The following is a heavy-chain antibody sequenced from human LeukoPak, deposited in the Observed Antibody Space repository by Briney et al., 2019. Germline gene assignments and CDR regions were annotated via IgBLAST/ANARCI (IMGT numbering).Heavy chain of an antibody. CDR1: GFTFSRNG. CDR3: AKDHLPGIVVADRDY. CDR2: ISGSGGNT. J-gene: IGHJ4*02. D-gene: IGHD6-19*01. V-gene: IGHV3-23*01. Sequence: GGSLRLSCAASGFTFSRNGMTWVRQAPGKGLEWVSAISGSGGNTYYADSVKGRFTISRDNSKNTLYLQMNSLRAEDTALYYCAKDHLPGIVVADRDYWGQGTLVTVSS.